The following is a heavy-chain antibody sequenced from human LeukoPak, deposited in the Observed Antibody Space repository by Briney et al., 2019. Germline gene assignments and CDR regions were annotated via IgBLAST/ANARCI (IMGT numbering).Heavy chain of an antibody. CDR1: GFTFSSSA. D-gene: IGHD5-12*01. V-gene: IGHV3-23*01. CDR2: ISNNGGYT. CDR3: ARSRTVSGYDYVY. Sequence: PGGSLRLSCAASGFTFSSSAMSWVRQAPGKGLEWVSAISNNGGYTYYADSVQGRFTISRDNSKNTLYLQMNSLRAEDTAVYYCARSRTVSGYDYVYWGQGTLVTVSS. J-gene: IGHJ4*02.